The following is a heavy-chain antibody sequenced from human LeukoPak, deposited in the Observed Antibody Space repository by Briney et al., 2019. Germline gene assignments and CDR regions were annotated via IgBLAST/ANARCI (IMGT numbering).Heavy chain of an antibody. V-gene: IGHV1-8*01. J-gene: IGHJ5*02. D-gene: IGHD3-9*01. CDR3: ARGGLRYFDWLLTPNYNWFDP. CDR1: GYTFTSYD. Sequence: ASAKVSCKASGYTFTSYDINWVRQATGQGLEWMGWMNPNSGNTGYAQKFQGRVTMTRNTSISTAYMELSSLRSEDTAVYYCARGGLRYFDWLLTPNYNWFDPWGQGTLVTVSS. CDR2: MNPNSGNT.